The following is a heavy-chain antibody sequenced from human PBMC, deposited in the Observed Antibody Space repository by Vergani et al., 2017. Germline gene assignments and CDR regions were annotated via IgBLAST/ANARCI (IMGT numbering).Heavy chain of an antibody. CDR2: INPNSGGT. J-gene: IGHJ6*02. D-gene: IGHD1-26*01. V-gene: IGHV1-2*02. CDR3: ARDAIVGAAGGYYYYYGMDV. CDR1: GYTFTGYY. Sequence: QVQLVQSGAEVKKPGASVKVSCKASGYTFTGYYMHWVRQAPGQGLEWMGWINPNSGGTNYGQKFQGRVTMTRDTSISTAYMELSRLRSDDTAVYYCARDAIVGAAGGYYYYYGMDVWGQGTTVTVSS.